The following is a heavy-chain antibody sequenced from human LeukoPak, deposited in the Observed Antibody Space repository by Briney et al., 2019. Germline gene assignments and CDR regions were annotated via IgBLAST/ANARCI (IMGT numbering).Heavy chain of an antibody. CDR2: INPNSGGT. V-gene: IGHV1-2*06. D-gene: IGHD3-3*01. CDR3: ARIFAKSGFYYYDY. J-gene: IGHJ4*02. CDR1: GYTFTGYY. Sequence: SVKVSCKASGYTFTGYYIHWVRQAPGQGLEWMGRINPNSGGTNYAQRFQGRVTMTRDTSIGTAYMELSSLTSDDTAVFYCARIFAKSGFYYYDYWGPGTLVIVSS.